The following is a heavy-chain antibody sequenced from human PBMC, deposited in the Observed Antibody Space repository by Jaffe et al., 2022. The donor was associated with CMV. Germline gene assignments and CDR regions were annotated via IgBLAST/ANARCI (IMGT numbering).Heavy chain of an antibody. CDR3: TTRWGGGSNILGDF. CDR2: FDPEEGKT. Sequence: QVQLVQSGAEVKRPGASVKVSCKVSGYTLTELGMHWVRQAPGKGLEWMGGFDPEEGKTIYAQKFQGRVTMTEDTSTDTAYMELSSLRSDDTAVIYCTTRWGGGSNILGDFWGQGTLVTVSS. J-gene: IGHJ4*02. V-gene: IGHV1-24*01. CDR1: GYTLTELG. D-gene: IGHD2-15*01.